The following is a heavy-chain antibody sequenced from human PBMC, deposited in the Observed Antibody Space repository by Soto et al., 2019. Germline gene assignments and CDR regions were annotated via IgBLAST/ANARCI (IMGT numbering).Heavy chain of an antibody. Sequence: PSETLSLTCTVSGGSISSADYYWSWIRQPPGKGLEWIGYIYYSGSTYYNPSLKSRVTISVDTSKNQFSLKLSSVTAADTAVYYCARDRAAGRFYYWGQGTLVTVSS. J-gene: IGHJ4*02. CDR2: IYYSGST. V-gene: IGHV4-30-4*01. D-gene: IGHD6-13*01. CDR1: GGSISSADYY. CDR3: ARDRAAGRFYY.